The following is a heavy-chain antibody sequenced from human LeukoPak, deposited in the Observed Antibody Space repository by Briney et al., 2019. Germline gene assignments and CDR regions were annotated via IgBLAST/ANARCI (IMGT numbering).Heavy chain of an antibody. CDR3: AKDHPHNTYYYDSSGYPNDAFDI. V-gene: IGHV3-23*01. D-gene: IGHD3-22*01. CDR1: GFTFSSYA. CDR2: ISGSGGST. Sequence: GGSLSLSCAASGFTFSSYAMSWVRQAPGKGLEWVSAISGSGGSTYYADSVKCRFTISRDNSKSTLYLQMSSLRAEDTAVYYCAKDHPHNTYYYDSSGYPNDAFDIWGLETMVSVSS. J-gene: IGHJ3*02.